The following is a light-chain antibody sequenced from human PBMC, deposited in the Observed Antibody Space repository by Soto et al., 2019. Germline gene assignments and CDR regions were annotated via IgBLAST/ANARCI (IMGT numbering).Light chain of an antibody. V-gene: IGKV3-20*01. Sequence: EIVLTQSPGTLSLSPGPGAALSCRASQKISSSYVARYQQKPGRAPRLFMHGTSNRAVGIPDRFSGSGSGTEFTLTISKLETEDFAVYYCLQSIRSPYTFGQGTRMEIK. CDR3: LQSIRSPYT. J-gene: IGKJ2*01. CDR2: GTS. CDR1: QKISSSY.